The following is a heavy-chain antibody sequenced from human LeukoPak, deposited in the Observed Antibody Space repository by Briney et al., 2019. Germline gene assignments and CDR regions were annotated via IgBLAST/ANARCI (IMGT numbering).Heavy chain of an antibody. V-gene: IGHV1-46*01. CDR2: INPSGGST. J-gene: IGHJ4*02. D-gene: IGHD1-26*01. Sequence: ASVKVSCKASGYTFTSYYMHWVRQAPGQGLEWMGIINPSGGSTSYAQKFQGRVTMTRDMSTSTVYMELSSLRSEDTAVFYCARLPVGAIYFDDYWGQGTLVTVSS. CDR1: GYTFTSYY. CDR3: ARLPVGAIYFDDY.